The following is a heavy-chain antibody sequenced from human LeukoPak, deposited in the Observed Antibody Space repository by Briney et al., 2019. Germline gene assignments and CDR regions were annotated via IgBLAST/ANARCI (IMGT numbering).Heavy chain of an antibody. V-gene: IGHV1-8*03. Sequence: ASVKVSCKASGYTFSSFDINWVRQATGQGLEWMGYMNPNSGNTGYAQKFQGGVTITRDTSISTAYMELSSLTSEDTAVYYCARELRHDDYWGQGTLVTVSS. CDR1: GYTFSSFD. CDR3: ARELRHDDY. D-gene: IGHD4-17*01. CDR2: MNPNSGNT. J-gene: IGHJ4*02.